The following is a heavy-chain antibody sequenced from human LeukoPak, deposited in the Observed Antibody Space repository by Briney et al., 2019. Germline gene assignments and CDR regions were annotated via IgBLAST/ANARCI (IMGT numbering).Heavy chain of an antibody. CDR2: INPNSGGT. Sequence: ASVKVSCKASGGTFSSYAISWVRQAPGQGLEWMGWINPNSGGTNYAQKFQGRVTMTRDTSISTAYMELSRLRSDDTAVYYCARDYAVGTAIDYWGQGTLVTVSS. J-gene: IGHJ4*02. D-gene: IGHD1-26*01. CDR1: GGTFSSYA. V-gene: IGHV1-2*02. CDR3: ARDYAVGTAIDY.